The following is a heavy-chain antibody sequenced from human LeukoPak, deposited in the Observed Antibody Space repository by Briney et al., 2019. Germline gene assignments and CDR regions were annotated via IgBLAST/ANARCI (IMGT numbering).Heavy chain of an antibody. D-gene: IGHD6-13*01. V-gene: IGHV4-61*02. J-gene: IGHJ4*02. CDR3: ARVDPDSSWALDY. CDR1: GGSISSGSYY. CDR2: IYTSGST. Sequence: SQTLSLTCTVSGGSISSGSYYWRWVRQPAGKGLEWIGRIYTSGSTNYNPSLKTRVTISVDTSKNQFSLKLSSVTAADTALYYCARVDPDSSWALDYWGQGTLVTVSS.